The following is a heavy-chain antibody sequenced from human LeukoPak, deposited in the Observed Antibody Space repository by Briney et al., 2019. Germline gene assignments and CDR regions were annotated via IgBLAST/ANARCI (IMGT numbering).Heavy chain of an antibody. D-gene: IGHD6-13*01. J-gene: IGHJ4*02. CDR1: GGTFSSYA. CDR2: IIPILGIA. V-gene: IGHV1-69*04. CDR3: ARAPGIAAAGTLDY. Sequence: GASVKVSCKASGGTFSSYAISWVRQAPGQGLEWMGRIIPILGIANYAQKFQGRVTITADKSTSTAYMELSSLRSEDTAVYYCARAPGIAAAGTLDYWGQGTLVTASS.